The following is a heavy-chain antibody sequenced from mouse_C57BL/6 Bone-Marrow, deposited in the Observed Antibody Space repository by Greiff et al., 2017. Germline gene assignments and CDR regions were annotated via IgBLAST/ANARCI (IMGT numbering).Heavy chain of an antibody. CDR3: ARPYYGSSYWYFDV. Sequence: QVQLQQPGAELVKPGASVKMSCKASGYTFTSYWITWVKQRPGQGLEWIGDIYPGSGSTNSNEKFKSKATLTVDTSSSTAYMQLSSLTSEDSAVYYCARPYYGSSYWYFDVWGTGTTVTVSS. CDR2: IYPGSGST. D-gene: IGHD1-1*01. J-gene: IGHJ1*03. V-gene: IGHV1-55*01. CDR1: GYTFTSYW.